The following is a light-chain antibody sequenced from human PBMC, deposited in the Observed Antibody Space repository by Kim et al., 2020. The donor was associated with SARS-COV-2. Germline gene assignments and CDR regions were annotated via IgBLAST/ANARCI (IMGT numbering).Light chain of an antibody. Sequence: LSPGQTAVITCSGDKLGDKYACWYQQKPGQSPVLVIYQDSKRPSGIPERFSGSNSGNTATLTISGTQAMDEADYYCQAWDSSTVVFGGGTQLTVL. J-gene: IGLJ2*01. CDR1: KLGDKY. CDR3: QAWDSSTVV. V-gene: IGLV3-1*01. CDR2: QDS.